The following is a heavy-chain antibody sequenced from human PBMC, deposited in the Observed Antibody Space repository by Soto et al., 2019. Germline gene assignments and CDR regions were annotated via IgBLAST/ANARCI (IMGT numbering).Heavy chain of an antibody. J-gene: IGHJ3*02. CDR2: IYYSGST. CDR3: ARVSVSWVVYAFDI. V-gene: IGHV4-30-4*01. D-gene: IGHD6-19*01. CDR1: GGSISSGDYY. Sequence: LSLPCTVSGGSISSGDYYWSWIRQPPGKGLEWIGYIYYSGSTYYNPSLKSRVTISVDTSKNQFSLKLSSVTAADTAVYYCARVSVSWVVYAFDIWGQGTMVTVSS.